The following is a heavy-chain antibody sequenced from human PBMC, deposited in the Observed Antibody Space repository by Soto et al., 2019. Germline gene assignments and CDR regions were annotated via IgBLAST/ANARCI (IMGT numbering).Heavy chain of an antibody. D-gene: IGHD3-3*01. J-gene: IGHJ4*02. CDR2: IHYTGST. V-gene: IGHV4-30-4*01. Sequence: PSETLSLTCSVSGYSIRTSDDNWSWIRQPPGKGLEWIGYIHYTGSTYHNPSLKSRVTMSIDRSKNQFSLRLKSVAATDTAVYFFARASDDSWRGYRLFDFWGQGTLVTVSS. CDR1: GYSIRTSDDN. CDR3: ARASDDSWRGYRLFDF.